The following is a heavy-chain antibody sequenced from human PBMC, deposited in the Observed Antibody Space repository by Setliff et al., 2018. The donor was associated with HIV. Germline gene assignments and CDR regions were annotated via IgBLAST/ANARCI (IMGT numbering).Heavy chain of an antibody. J-gene: IGHJ4*02. CDR3: ARNRVPSSL. Sequence: SETLSVTCTVSGGSMSSYYWSWIRQPPGKGLEWIGSIYYTGSTDYNPSLMSRVTISLDTPKNQFSLKLNSVIAADTAVYYCARNRVPSSLWGQGTLVTVSS. D-gene: IGHD3-10*01. CDR2: IYYTGST. CDR1: GGSMSSYY. V-gene: IGHV4-59*01.